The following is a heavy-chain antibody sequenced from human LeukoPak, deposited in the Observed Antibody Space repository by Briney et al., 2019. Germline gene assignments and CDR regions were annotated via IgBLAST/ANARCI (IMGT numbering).Heavy chain of an antibody. D-gene: IGHD2-2*01. V-gene: IGHV1-18*04. Sequence: ASVKVSCKASGYTFTGYYMHWVRQAPGQGLEWMGWISAYNGNTNYAQKLQGRVTMTTDTSTSTAYMELRSLRSDDTAVYYCARDPPAAGVSLNYWGQGTLVTVSS. CDR2: ISAYNGNT. CDR3: ARDPPAAGVSLNY. J-gene: IGHJ4*02. CDR1: GYTFTGYY.